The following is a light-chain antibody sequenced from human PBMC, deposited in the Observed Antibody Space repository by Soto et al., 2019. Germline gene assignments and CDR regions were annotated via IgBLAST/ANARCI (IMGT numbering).Light chain of an antibody. CDR3: AACDDSLNADV. CDR2: TNN. J-gene: IGLJ1*01. CDR1: SSNIGSNY. V-gene: IGLV1-47*02. Sequence: QLVLTQPPSASGTPGQRVTISSSGSSSNIGSNYVYWFQQLPGTPPKLLIYTNNQRPPGVPDRFSGSKSGTSASLAISGLRAEDEADYYCAACDDSLNADVFGTGTNLTVL.